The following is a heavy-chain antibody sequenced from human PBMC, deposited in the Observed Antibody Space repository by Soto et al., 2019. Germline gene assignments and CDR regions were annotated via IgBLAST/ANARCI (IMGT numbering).Heavy chain of an antibody. J-gene: IGHJ5*01. CDR2: IYGDDDK. Sequence: SGPTLVNPTQTLTLTCTFSGFSLSTSGVGVGWIRQPPGKALEWLALIYGDDDKRYSPSLESRLTITKDTSKNQVVLSMTNMDPVDTGTYFCAHRLTGIRFDTWGHGTLVTVSS. CDR1: GFSLSTSGVG. D-gene: IGHD6-13*01. CDR3: AHRLTGIRFDT. V-gene: IGHV2-5*02.